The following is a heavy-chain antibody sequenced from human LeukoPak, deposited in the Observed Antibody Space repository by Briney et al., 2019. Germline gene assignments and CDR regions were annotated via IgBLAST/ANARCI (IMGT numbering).Heavy chain of an antibody. CDR2: ISASGAYT. CDR3: AKAEGYDILTGLDY. D-gene: IGHD3-9*01. CDR1: GFTFSNNYA. V-gene: IGHV3-23*01. Sequence: GGSLRLSCAASGFTFSNNYAMGWVRQAPGKGLEWVSSISASGAYTYYTDSVKGRFTISRDNSKNTLYLQMNSLRTEDTAVYYCAKAEGYDILTGLDYWGQGTLVTVSS. J-gene: IGHJ4*02.